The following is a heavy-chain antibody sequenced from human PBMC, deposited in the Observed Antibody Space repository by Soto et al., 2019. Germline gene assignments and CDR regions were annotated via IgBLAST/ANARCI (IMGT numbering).Heavy chain of an antibody. CDR3: AKDQAGYSYGLYQP. Sequence: GGSLRLSCAASGFTFSSYAMSWVRQAPGKGLEWVSAISGSGGSTYYADSVKGRFTISRDNSKNTLYLQMNSLRAEDTAVYYCAKDQAGYSYGLYQPWGQGTLVTVSS. CDR2: ISGSGGST. CDR1: GFTFSSYA. J-gene: IGHJ5*02. V-gene: IGHV3-23*01. D-gene: IGHD5-18*01.